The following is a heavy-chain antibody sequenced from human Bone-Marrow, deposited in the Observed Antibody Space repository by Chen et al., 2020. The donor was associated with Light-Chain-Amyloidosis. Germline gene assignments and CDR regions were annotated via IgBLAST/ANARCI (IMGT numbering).Heavy chain of an antibody. Sequence: EVELVESGGDLVQPGGSLRLSCAAYGFSFTTPWMHWVRQGPGKGLVWVSRINADGSGTDYADSVKGRFTIFRDNAKSTLYLQMNSLRVEDTAVYYCATVDFWSGQFDYWGQGTLVTVSS. V-gene: IGHV3-74*01. J-gene: IGHJ4*02. CDR2: INADGSGT. D-gene: IGHD3-3*01. CDR3: ATVDFWSGQFDY. CDR1: GFSFTTPW.